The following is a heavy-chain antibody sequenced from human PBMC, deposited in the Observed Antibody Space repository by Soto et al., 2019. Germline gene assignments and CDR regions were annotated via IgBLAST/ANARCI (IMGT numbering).Heavy chain of an antibody. D-gene: IGHD2-21*02. J-gene: IGHJ4*02. Sequence: PSETLSLTCTVSGGSISSSSYYWGWIRQPPGKGLEWIGSIYYSGSTYYNPSLKSRVTISVDTSKNQFSLKLSSVTAADTAVYYCATYGGNSFDYWGQGTLVTVSS. CDR1: GGSISSSSYY. CDR3: ATYGGNSFDY. V-gene: IGHV4-39*01. CDR2: IYYSGST.